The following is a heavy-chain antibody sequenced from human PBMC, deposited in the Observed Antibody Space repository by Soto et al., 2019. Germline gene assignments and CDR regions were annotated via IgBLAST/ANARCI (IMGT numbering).Heavy chain of an antibody. D-gene: IGHD2-15*01. CDR1: GGTFSSYA. CDR2: IIPIFGTA. CDR3: ARDRGYCSSGSCYSGARWFDP. V-gene: IGHV1-69*01. J-gene: IGHJ5*02. Sequence: QVQLVQSGAEVKKPGSSVTVSCKASGGTFSSYAISWVRQAPGQGLEWMGGIIPIFGTANYAQKFQGRVTITADESTSTAYMELSSLRSEDTAVYYCARDRGYCSSGSCYSGARWFDPWGQGTLVTVSS.